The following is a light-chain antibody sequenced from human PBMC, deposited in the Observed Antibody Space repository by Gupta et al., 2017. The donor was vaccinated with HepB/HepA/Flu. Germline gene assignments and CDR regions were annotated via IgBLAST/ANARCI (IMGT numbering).Light chain of an antibody. Sequence: DIQMTQSPSTLSASVGDRVTITCRASQDLNNWLAWFQQKPGKAPKVLISKASLLESGVPSRFSGSGSGTEFTLTISSLQPDDFATYYCQHDQGSSWPFGQGTKVEIK. J-gene: IGKJ1*01. V-gene: IGKV1-5*03. CDR1: QDLNNW. CDR3: QHDQGSSWP. CDR2: KAS.